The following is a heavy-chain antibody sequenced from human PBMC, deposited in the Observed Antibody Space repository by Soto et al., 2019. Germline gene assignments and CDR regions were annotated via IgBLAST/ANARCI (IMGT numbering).Heavy chain of an antibody. CDR2: IYYSGST. CDR1: DGSISSSSYD. CDR3: ARSMTTVVTLEY. V-gene: IGHV4-39*01. Sequence: WETLSHTCPVSDGSISSSSYDWGVMLQPPGKGLEWIGSIYYSGSTYYNPSLKSRVTISVDTSKNQFSLKLSSVTAADTAVYYCARSMTTVVTLEYWGQGTLVTVSS. J-gene: IGHJ4*02. D-gene: IGHD4-17*01.